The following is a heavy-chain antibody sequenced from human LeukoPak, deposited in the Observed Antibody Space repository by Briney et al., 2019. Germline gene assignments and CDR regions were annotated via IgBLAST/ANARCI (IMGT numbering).Heavy chain of an antibody. CDR2: IIPIFRTA. J-gene: IGHJ4*02. D-gene: IGHD3-22*01. CDR1: GGTFSSYA. V-gene: IGHV1-69*05. Sequence: SVKVSCKASGGTFSSYAISWVRQAPGQGLEWMGGIIPIFRTANYAKKFQGRVTITTDESTSTAYMEMSSLRSEDTAVYYCASCKIPRYYDSSGYSYYFDYWGQGTLVTVSS. CDR3: ASCKIPRYYDSSGYSYYFDY.